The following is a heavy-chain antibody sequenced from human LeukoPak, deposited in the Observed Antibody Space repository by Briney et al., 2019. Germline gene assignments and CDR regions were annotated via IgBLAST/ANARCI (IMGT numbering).Heavy chain of an antibody. J-gene: IGHJ4*02. CDR3: ARDHMTTVTQYYFDY. CDR1: GFTVSSNY. Sequence: PGGSLRLSCAASGFTVSSNYMSWVRQAPGKGLEWVSVIYSGGGTYYADSVKGRFTISRDNSKNTLYLQMNSLRAEDTAVYYCARDHMTTVTQYYFDYWGQGTLVTVSS. D-gene: IGHD4-17*01. V-gene: IGHV3-66*02. CDR2: IYSGGGT.